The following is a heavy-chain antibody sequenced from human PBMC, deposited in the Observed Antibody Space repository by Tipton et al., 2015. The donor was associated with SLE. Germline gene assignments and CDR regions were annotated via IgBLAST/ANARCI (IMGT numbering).Heavy chain of an antibody. CDR3: ARDTSITGTSYYFDY. J-gene: IGHJ4*02. V-gene: IGHV3-30-3*01. CDR1: GFTFSSYA. Sequence: SLRLSCAASGFTFSSYAMHWVRQAPGKGLEWVAVISYDGSNKYYADSVKGRFTISRDNSKNTLYLQMNSLRAEDTAVYYCARDTSITGTSYYFDYWGQGTLVTVSS. CDR2: ISYDGSNK. D-gene: IGHD1-7*01.